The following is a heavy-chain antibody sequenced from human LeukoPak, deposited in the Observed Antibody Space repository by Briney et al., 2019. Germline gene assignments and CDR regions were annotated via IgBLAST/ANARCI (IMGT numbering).Heavy chain of an antibody. CDR2: FDPENGET. CDR1: GYTFTSYG. D-gene: IGHD3-9*01. Sequence: ASVKVSCKASGYTFTSYGISWVRQAPGKGLEWMGGFDPENGETIYAQKFQGRVTMTEDTSTDTAYMELSSLRSEDTAVYYCATSYYDILTGYRPLAYWGQGTLVTVSS. CDR3: ATSYYDILTGYRPLAY. V-gene: IGHV1-24*01. J-gene: IGHJ4*02.